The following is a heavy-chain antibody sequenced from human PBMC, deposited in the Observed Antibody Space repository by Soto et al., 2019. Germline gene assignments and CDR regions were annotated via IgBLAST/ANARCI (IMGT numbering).Heavy chain of an antibody. D-gene: IGHD4-17*01. CDR2: IIPIFGTA. Sequence: SVKVSCKASGGTFSSYSISWVRQAPGQGLEWMGGIIPIFGTANYAQKFQGRVTITADKSTSTAYMELSSLRSEDTAVYYCASPSGTVTLGNYYYGMDVWGQGTTVTVSS. CDR3: ASPSGTVTLGNYYYGMDV. CDR1: GGTFSSYS. V-gene: IGHV1-69*06. J-gene: IGHJ6*02.